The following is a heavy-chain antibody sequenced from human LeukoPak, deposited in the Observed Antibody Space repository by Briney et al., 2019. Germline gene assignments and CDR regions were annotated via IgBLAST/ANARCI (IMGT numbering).Heavy chain of an antibody. CDR1: GFTFSSSA. CDR2: ISGSGGST. Sequence: PGGSLRLSCAASGFTFSSSAMSWVRQAPGKGLEWVSAISGSGGSTYYADSVKGRFTISRDNSKNTLYLQMNSLRAEGTAVYYCAKDRPYYDILTGYYPDYWGQGTLVTVSS. D-gene: IGHD3-9*01. CDR3: AKDRPYYDILTGYYPDY. V-gene: IGHV3-23*01. J-gene: IGHJ4*02.